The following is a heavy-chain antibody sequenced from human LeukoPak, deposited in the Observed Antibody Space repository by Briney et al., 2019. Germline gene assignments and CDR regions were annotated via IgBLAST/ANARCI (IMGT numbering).Heavy chain of an antibody. Sequence: SVKVSCKASGGTFSSYAISWVRQAPGQGLEWMGRIIPIFGTANYAQKFQGRVTITTDESTSTAYMELSSLRSEDTAVYYCARTPSTVTIYYYMDVWGKGTTVTVSS. CDR3: ARTPSTVTIYYYMDV. CDR1: GGTFSSYA. D-gene: IGHD4-17*01. J-gene: IGHJ6*03. CDR2: IIPIFGTA. V-gene: IGHV1-69*05.